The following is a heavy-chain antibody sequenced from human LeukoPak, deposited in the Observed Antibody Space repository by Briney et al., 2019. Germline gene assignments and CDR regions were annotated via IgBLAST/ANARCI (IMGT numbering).Heavy chain of an antibody. CDR3: ARVFTYYDILTGFYYYYGMDV. D-gene: IGHD3-9*01. CDR1: GITVSSNH. CDR2: IDSGGST. Sequence: GVSLRLSCAASGITVSSNHMSWVRQAPGKGLEWVSVIDSGGSTYCADSVKGRFTISRDNSKNTLYLQVNSLRAEDTAVYYCARVFTYYDILTGFYYYYGMDVWGQGTTVTVSS. J-gene: IGHJ6*02. V-gene: IGHV3-66*01.